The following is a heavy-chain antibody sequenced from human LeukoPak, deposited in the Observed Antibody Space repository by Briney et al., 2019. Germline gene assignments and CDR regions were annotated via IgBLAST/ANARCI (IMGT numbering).Heavy chain of an antibody. J-gene: IGHJ6*02. Sequence: GGSLRLSCAASGFTVSSDYMTWVRQAPGKGLEWVSVIYTGGSTYYADSVKGRFTISRDDSKNTVYLQMKNLRVEDTALYYCARTLNYQYYAMDVWGQGTTVTVSS. V-gene: IGHV3-66*01. CDR2: IYTGGST. CDR3: ARTLNYQYYAMDV. CDR1: GFTVSSDY.